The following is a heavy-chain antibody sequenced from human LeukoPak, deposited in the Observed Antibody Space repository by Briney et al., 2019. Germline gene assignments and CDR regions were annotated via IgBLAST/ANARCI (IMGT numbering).Heavy chain of an antibody. J-gene: IGHJ4*02. V-gene: IGHV4-34*01. CDR2: INHSGST. D-gene: IGHD4-17*01. Sequence: SETLSLTCAVYGGSFSGYYWSWIRHPPGKGLEWVGEINHSGSTNYNPSLKSRVTISVDTSKNQFSLKLSSVTAADTAVYYCVRPIHDYGDYYYFDYWGQGTLVTVSS. CDR3: VRPIHDYGDYYYFDY. CDR1: GGSFSGYY.